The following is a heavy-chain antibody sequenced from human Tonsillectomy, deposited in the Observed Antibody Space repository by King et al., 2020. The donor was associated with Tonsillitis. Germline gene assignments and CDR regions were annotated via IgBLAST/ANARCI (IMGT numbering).Heavy chain of an antibody. D-gene: IGHD3-3*01. V-gene: IGHV3-23*04. Sequence: VQLVESGGGLVQPGGSLRLSCAASAFTFSNYAMSWFRQAPGKGLEWVSSVSGSGVITYYADSVKGLFTISRDNPKNTLYLQMVSLRADGTARYYCSKDPDYDFWSGGSSFDYWGQGTLVTVSS. J-gene: IGHJ4*02. CDR2: VSGSGVIT. CDR3: SKDPDYDFWSGGSSFDY. CDR1: AFTFSNYA.